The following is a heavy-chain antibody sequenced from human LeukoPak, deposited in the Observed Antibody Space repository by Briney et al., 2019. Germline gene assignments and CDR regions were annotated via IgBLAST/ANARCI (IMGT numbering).Heavy chain of an antibody. CDR3: ARRPYSYGLDV. Sequence: GESLKISCKGSGYTFTSYWIGWVRQMPGKGLEWMGIIYPSDSDTRYSPSFQGQVTISVDKSINTAYLQWSNLRASDTAIYYCARRPYSYGLDVWGQGTAVILSS. CDR1: GYTFTSYW. V-gene: IGHV5-51*01. J-gene: IGHJ6*02. CDR2: IYPSDSDT. D-gene: IGHD3-16*01.